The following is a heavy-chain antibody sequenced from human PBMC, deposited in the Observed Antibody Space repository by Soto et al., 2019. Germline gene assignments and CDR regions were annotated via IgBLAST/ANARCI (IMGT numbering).Heavy chain of an antibody. J-gene: IGHJ6*02. Sequence: QVQLVQSGAEVKKPGSSVRVPCKVSGGSFRNYGITWVRQSPGQGLEWMGGIMPVFGTAVYAQKFQGRVTISADELTTTASLELRSLSSDDTAVYFCARARDYDLLTAREYALDVWGQGTTVTV. CDR3: ARARDYDLLTAREYALDV. CDR1: GGSFRNYG. V-gene: IGHV1-69*01. CDR2: IMPVFGTA. D-gene: IGHD3-9*01.